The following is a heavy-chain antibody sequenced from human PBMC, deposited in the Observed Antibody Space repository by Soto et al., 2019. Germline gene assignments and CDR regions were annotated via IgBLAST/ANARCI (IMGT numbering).Heavy chain of an antibody. CDR3: ARENNVFPGGYFDY. V-gene: IGHV4-30-2*01. CDR1: GGSISSGGYS. D-gene: IGHD2-21*01. Sequence: QLQLQESGSGLVKPSQTLSLTCAVSGGSISSGGYSWSWIRQPPGKGLEWIGYIYHSGSTYYNPALKSRVTISVDRSKNQFSLKLSSVPAADTAVYYCARENNVFPGGYFDYWGQGTLVTVSS. CDR2: IYHSGST. J-gene: IGHJ4*02.